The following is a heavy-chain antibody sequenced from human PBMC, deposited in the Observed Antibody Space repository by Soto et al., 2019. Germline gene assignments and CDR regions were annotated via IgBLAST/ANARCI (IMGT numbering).Heavy chain of an antibody. V-gene: IGHV1-18*04. CDR3: VSTSSGWPPCYYYGMDV. J-gene: IGHJ6*02. D-gene: IGHD6-19*01. CDR2: ISAYNGNT. Sequence: QVQLVQSGAEVKKPGASVKVSCKASGYTFTSYGISWVRQAPGQGLEWMGWISAYNGNTNYAQKLQGRVTMTTDTSTSTAYMELRSLRSDDTAVYYCVSTSSGWPPCYYYGMDVWGQGTTVTVSS. CDR1: GYTFTSYG.